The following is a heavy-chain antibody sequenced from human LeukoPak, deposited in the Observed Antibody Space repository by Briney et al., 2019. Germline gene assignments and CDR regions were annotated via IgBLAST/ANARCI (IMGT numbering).Heavy chain of an antibody. Sequence: PGGSLRLSCAASGFTFNSYAMSWVRQAPGKGLEWVSVIYSGGSTYYADSVKGRFTISRDNSKNTLYLQMNSLRAEDTAVYYCASGLDLDYWGQGTLVTVSS. CDR3: ASGLDLDY. CDR2: IYSGGST. J-gene: IGHJ4*02. D-gene: IGHD3/OR15-3a*01. CDR1: GFTFNSYA. V-gene: IGHV3-53*01.